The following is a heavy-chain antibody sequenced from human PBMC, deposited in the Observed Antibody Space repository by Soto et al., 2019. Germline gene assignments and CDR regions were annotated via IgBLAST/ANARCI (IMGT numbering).Heavy chain of an antibody. J-gene: IGHJ6*02. CDR3: ARGGHYYDSSGYYYQVYYYGMDV. D-gene: IGHD3-22*01. CDR2: INHSGST. V-gene: IGHV4-34*01. Sequence: PSETLSLTCAVYGGSFSGYYWSWIRQPPGKGLEWIGEINHSGSTNYNPSLKSRVTISADTSKNQFSLKLSSVTAADTAVYYCARGGHYYDSSGYYYQVYYYGMDVWGQGTTVTVSS. CDR1: GGSFSGYY.